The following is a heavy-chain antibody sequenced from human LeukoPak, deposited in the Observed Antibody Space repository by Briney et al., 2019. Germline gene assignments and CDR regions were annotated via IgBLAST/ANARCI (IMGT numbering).Heavy chain of an antibody. CDR3: ARDSLYGDYFDY. V-gene: IGHV3-53*01. Sequence: PGGSLRLSCAASGFTVSSNYVSWVRQAPGKGLEWVSVIYSGGSTYYADSVKGRFTISRDNSKNTLYLQMNSLRAEDTAVYYCARDSLYGDYFDYWGQGTLVTVSS. J-gene: IGHJ4*02. CDR1: GFTVSSNY. D-gene: IGHD4-17*01. CDR2: IYSGGST.